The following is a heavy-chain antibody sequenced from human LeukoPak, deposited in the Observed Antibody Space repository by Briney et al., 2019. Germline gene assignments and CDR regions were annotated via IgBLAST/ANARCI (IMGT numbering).Heavy chain of an antibody. J-gene: IGHJ4*02. V-gene: IGHV3-30*02. D-gene: IGHD5-12*01. CDR2: IRYDGSNK. CDR1: GFTFSSYA. Sequence: GGSLRLSCVASGFTFSSYAMHWVRQAPGKGLEWVAFIRYDGSNKYYADSVKGRFTISRDNSKNTLYLQMNSLRAEDTAVYYCAKVAYSGYVVPDYWGQGTLVTVSS. CDR3: AKVAYSGYVVPDY.